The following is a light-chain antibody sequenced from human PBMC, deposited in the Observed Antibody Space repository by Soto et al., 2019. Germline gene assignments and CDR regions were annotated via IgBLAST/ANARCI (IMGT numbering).Light chain of an antibody. CDR1: QSISSY. J-gene: IGKJ3*01. CDR2: AAS. Sequence: DIQMTQSPSSLSASVGDRVTITCRASQSISSYLNWYQQKPGQAPKLLIYAASSLQSGVPSRFSGSGSGTDFTLTISSXQPEDFATYYCQQSYSTPVTFGPGTKVDIK. V-gene: IGKV1-39*01. CDR3: QQSYSTPVT.